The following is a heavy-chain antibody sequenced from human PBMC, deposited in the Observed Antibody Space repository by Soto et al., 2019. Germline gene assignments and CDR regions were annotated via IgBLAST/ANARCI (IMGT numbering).Heavy chain of an antibody. J-gene: IGHJ5*02. CDR3: ARKGPMGIRRNWFDP. D-gene: IGHD3-10*01. Sequence: SETLSLTCAVYGGSFSGYYWSWIRQPPWKGLEWIGEINHSGSTNYNPSLKSRVTISVDTSKNQFSLKLSSVTAADTAVYYCARKGPMGIRRNWFDPWGQGTLVTVSS. CDR1: GGSFSGYY. CDR2: INHSGST. V-gene: IGHV4-34*01.